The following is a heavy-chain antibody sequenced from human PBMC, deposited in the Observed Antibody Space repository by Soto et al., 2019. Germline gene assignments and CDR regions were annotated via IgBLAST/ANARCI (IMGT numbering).Heavy chain of an antibody. CDR1: GFPFSSYS. CDR3: ARKGVAFDY. CDR2: ISTTSSSI. J-gene: IGHJ4*02. D-gene: IGHD3-3*01. V-gene: IGHV3-48*02. Sequence: PGGSLRLSCAASGFPFSSYSMNWVRQSPGKGLEWISYISTTSSSIYYADSVKGRFTISRDNAKNSLFLQMNSLRDEDTAVYYCARKGVAFDYWGQGALFTVSS.